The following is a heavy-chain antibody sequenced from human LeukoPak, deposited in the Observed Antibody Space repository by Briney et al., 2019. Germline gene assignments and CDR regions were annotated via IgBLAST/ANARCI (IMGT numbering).Heavy chain of an antibody. CDR3: ARDYSGSPDY. CDR1: GYTFTSYA. CDR2: INAGNGIT. V-gene: IGHV1-3*01. Sequence: ASVKVSCTASGYTFTSYAMHWVRQAPGQRLEWMGWINAGNGITKYSQKFQGRVTITRDTSASTAYMELSSLRSEDTAVYYCARDYSGSPDYWGQGTLVTVSS. J-gene: IGHJ4*02. D-gene: IGHD1-26*01.